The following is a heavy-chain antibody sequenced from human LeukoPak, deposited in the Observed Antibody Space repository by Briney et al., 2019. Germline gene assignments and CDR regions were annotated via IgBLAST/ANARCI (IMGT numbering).Heavy chain of an antibody. CDR1: GYTFTGYY. D-gene: IGHD6-13*01. V-gene: IGHV1-2*04. J-gene: IGHJ5*02. Sequence: ASVKVSSKASGYTFTGYYMHWVRQAPGQGLEWMGWINPNSGGTNYAQRFQGWVTMTRDTSISTAYMELSRLRSDDTAVYYCASSSSWDSAWFDPWGQGTLVTVSS. CDR3: ASSSSWDSAWFDP. CDR2: INPNSGGT.